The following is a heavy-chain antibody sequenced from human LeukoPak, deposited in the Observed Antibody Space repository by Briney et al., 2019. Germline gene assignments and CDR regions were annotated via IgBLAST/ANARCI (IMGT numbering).Heavy chain of an antibody. J-gene: IGHJ5*02. CDR3: PRAWGGSGSRPFWFDP. V-gene: IGHV1-2*02. CDR2: INPNSGGT. D-gene: IGHD5-12*01. Sequence: ASVKVSCKASGYTFTGYYMHWVRQAPGQGLEWMGWINPNSGGTNYAQKFQGRVTMTSDTSISTAYMELSRLRSDDTDVYYCPRAWGGSGSRPFWFDPWGQGTLVTVSS. CDR1: GYTFTGYY.